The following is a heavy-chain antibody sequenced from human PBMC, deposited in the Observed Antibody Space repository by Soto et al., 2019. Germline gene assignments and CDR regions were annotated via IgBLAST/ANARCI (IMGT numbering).Heavy chain of an antibody. V-gene: IGHV4-34*01. CDR2: INHSGST. CDR1: GGSFSGYY. CDR3: ARSKRDLRYCSSTSCYLGGYYYYGMDV. J-gene: IGHJ6*02. D-gene: IGHD2-2*01. Sequence: KPSETLSLTCAVYGGSFSGYYWSWIRQPPGKGLEWIGEINHSGSTNYNPSLKSRVTISVDTSKNQFSLKLSPVTAADTAVYYCARSKRDLRYCSSTSCYLGGYYYYGMDVWGQGTTVTVS.